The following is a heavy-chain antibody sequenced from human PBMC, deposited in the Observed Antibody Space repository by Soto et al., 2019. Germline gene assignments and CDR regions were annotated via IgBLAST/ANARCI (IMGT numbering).Heavy chain of an antibody. D-gene: IGHD6-13*01. Sequence: SKTLSLTCAISGYSLSSNSAAWNWIRQSPSRGLEWLGRTYYRSKWYNDYAVSVKSRITINPDTSKNQFSLQLNSVTPEDTAVYYCAQAAGYISTWFFDYWGQGALVTVSS. J-gene: IGHJ4*02. CDR2: TYYRSKWYN. CDR1: GYSLSSNSAA. CDR3: AQAAGYISTWFFDY. V-gene: IGHV6-1*01.